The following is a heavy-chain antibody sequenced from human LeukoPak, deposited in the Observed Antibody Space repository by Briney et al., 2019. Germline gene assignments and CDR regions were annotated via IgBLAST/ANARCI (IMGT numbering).Heavy chain of an antibody. Sequence: SETLSLTCTVSGGSISSSSSYWGWIRQPPGKGLEWIGTIYFSGNTYYNSSLESRVTISVDTSKNEFSLKLSSVTAADTAVYYCARQDTVGATSYYFDYWGQGTLVTVSS. D-gene: IGHD1-26*01. J-gene: IGHJ4*02. CDR2: IYFSGNT. CDR3: ARQDTVGATSYYFDY. V-gene: IGHV4-39*01. CDR1: GGSISSSSSY.